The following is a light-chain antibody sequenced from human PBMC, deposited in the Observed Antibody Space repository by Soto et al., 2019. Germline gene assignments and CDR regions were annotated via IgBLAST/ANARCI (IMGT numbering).Light chain of an antibody. V-gene: IGKV1-39*01. CDR3: QEYHSYTWT. Sequence: DIQMTQSPSSLSASVGDRVTITCRASQSISSYLNWYQQKPGKAPNLLIYGASSLQGGVPSRFSGSGSGTDFTLTISSLQPEDFATYYCQEYHSYTWTFGQGTKVDIK. CDR2: GAS. CDR1: QSISSY. J-gene: IGKJ1*01.